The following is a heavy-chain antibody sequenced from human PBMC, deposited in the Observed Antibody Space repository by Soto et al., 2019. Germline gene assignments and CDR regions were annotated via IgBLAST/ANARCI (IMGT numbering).Heavy chain of an antibody. CDR3: ARTDMYQLSSFSDY. D-gene: IGHD2-2*01. J-gene: IGHJ4*02. CDR1: GGSVSSASHY. V-gene: IGHV4-61*01. Sequence: PSETLSLTCTVSGGSVSSASHYWSWIRQPPGKGLEWIGYIYYSGSTTYNPSLKSRVTISIDTSKGQFSLKLTSVTAADTAVYYCARTDMYQLSSFSDYWGQGTLVTVSS. CDR2: IYYSGST.